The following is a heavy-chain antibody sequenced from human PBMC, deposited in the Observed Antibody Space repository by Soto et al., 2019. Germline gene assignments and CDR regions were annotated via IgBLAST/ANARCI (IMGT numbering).Heavy chain of an antibody. J-gene: IGHJ4*02. D-gene: IGHD6-13*01. CDR1: GGNFNSYS. CDR3: SRDAIAAAGTND. CDR2: IVPIFGTA. V-gene: IGHV1-69*06. Sequence: QVQLVQSGTEVKKPGSSVKVSCKASGGNFNSYSINWVRQARGQGLEWMGGIVPIFGTANYAQKFQGRVTFTADTSTSTAYMELRSPTSEDTAVYYCSRDAIAAAGTNDWGQGTLVTVSS.